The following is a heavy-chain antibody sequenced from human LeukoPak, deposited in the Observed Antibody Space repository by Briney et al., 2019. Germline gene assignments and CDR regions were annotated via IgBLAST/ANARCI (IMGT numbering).Heavy chain of an antibody. CDR2: ISSSSSYI. CDR3: TRGGPMVRGALYYYYYYMDV. J-gene: IGHJ6*03. D-gene: IGHD3-10*01. V-gene: IGHV3-21*03. Sequence: GGSLRLSCAASGFTFSSYSMNWVRQAPGKGLEWVSSISSSSSYIYYADSVKGRFTISRDNAKNSLYLQMNSLKTEDTAVYYCTRGGPMVRGALYYYYYYMDVWGKGTTVTVSS. CDR1: GFTFSSYS.